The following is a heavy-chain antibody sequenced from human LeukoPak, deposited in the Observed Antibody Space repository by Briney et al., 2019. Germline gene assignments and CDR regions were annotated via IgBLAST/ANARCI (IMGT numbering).Heavy chain of an antibody. Sequence: GGSLRLSCAASGFNVTTNYMSWVRQAPGKGQEWVSVIYSGGTTYYADPVKGRFTISRDISKNTLSLQMDSLRAEDTAVYYCARGRRDGYNLGYWGQGTLVAVSS. J-gene: IGHJ4*02. D-gene: IGHD5-24*01. V-gene: IGHV3-53*01. CDR2: IYSGGTT. CDR1: GFNVTTNY. CDR3: ARGRRDGYNLGY.